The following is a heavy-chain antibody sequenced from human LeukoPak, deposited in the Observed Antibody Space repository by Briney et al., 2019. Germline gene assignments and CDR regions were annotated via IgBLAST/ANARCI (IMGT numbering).Heavy chain of an antibody. D-gene: IGHD6-19*01. J-gene: IGHJ4*02. CDR2: ISYDGSNK. CDR1: GFTFSSYT. Sequence: GGSLRLSCAASGFTFSSYTMSWVRQAPGKGLEWVAVISYDGSNKYYADSVKGRFTISRDNSKNTLYLQMNSLRAEDTAVYYCAREHSIAVAGPLFDYWGQGTLVTVSS. CDR3: AREHSIAVAGPLFDY. V-gene: IGHV3-30*04.